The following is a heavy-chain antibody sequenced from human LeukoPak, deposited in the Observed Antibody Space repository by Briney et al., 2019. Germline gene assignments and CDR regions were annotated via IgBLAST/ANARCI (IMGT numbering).Heavy chain of an antibody. V-gene: IGHV4-31*03. J-gene: IGHJ6*02. CDR2: IFYSGRT. D-gene: IGHD3-3*01. Sequence: PSQTLSLTCTVSGGSISSGGYYWSWIRQHPGKGLEWIGYIFYSGRTYYNPSLRSRGTISVDTPKNQFSLKLSSVTAADTALYYCARHRGALFGPKDVWGQGTTVTVSS. CDR1: GGSISSGGYY. CDR3: ARHRGALFGPKDV.